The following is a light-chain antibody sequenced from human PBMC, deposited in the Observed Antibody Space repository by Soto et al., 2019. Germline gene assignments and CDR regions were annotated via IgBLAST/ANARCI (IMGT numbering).Light chain of an antibody. Sequence: DIQMTQIPSSLSASVGDRVTITCQASQDINNCLNWYHQKPGKAPNLLIYDASNLESGVPSRFNGSGPGTHFTLTISSLQPEDTATYYCQQYDNLPLTFGPGTKVEIK. CDR2: DAS. V-gene: IGKV1-33*01. CDR1: QDINNC. CDR3: QQYDNLPLT. J-gene: IGKJ3*01.